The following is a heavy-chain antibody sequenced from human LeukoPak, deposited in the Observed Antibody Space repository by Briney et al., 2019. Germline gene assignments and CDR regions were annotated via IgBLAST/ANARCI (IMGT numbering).Heavy chain of an antibody. V-gene: IGHV2-70*11. CDR3: ARGRMCSSWHYFDY. CDR2: IDWDDDK. D-gene: IGHD6-13*01. Sequence: SGPTLVNPTQTLTLTCTFSGFSLSTSGMCVSWIRQPPGKALEWLARIDWDDDKYYSTSLKTRLTISKDTSKNQVVLTMTNMDPVDTATYYCARGRMCSSWHYFDYWGQGTLVTVSS. CDR1: GFSLSTSGMC. J-gene: IGHJ4*02.